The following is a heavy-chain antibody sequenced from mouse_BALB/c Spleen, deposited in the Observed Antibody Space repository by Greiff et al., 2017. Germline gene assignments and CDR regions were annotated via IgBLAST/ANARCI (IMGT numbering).Heavy chain of an antibody. Sequence: EVMLVESGGDLVKPGGSLKLSCAASGFTFSSYGMSWVRQTPDKRLEWVATISSGGSYTYYPDSVKGRFTISRDTAKNTLYLQMSSLKSEDTAMYYCAREYYYGSSSYAMDYWGQGTSVTVSS. D-gene: IGHD1-1*01. CDR1: GFTFSSYG. CDR3: AREYYYGSSSYAMDY. CDR2: ISSGGSYT. J-gene: IGHJ4*01. V-gene: IGHV5-6*01.